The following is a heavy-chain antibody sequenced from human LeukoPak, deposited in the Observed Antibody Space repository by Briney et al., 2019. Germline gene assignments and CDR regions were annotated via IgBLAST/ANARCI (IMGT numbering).Heavy chain of an antibody. CDR2: IDPDGGRI. CDR1: GYSFRTYW. J-gene: IGHJ4*02. Sequence: GGSLRLSCAASGYSFRTYWMHWVRQAPGKGLVWVSRIDPDGGRISYADSVKGRFTISRDNAKDTLYLQMDSLRAEDTAVYYCAGITAPRDYWGQGTLVTVSS. V-gene: IGHV3-74*01. CDR3: AGITAPRDY. D-gene: IGHD6-6*01.